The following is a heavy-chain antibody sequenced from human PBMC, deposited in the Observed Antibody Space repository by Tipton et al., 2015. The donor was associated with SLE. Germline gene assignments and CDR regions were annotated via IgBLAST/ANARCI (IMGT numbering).Heavy chain of an antibody. CDR2: VRFDGSDT. Sequence: SLRLSCAASGFNFSSYGMHWVRQAPGKGLEWVAFVRFDGSDTYYGDSVKGRFSISRDNAKNTLYLQMNSLRAEDTAVYLCAKGSGWYEDDGMDVWGQGTTVTVSS. D-gene: IGHD6-19*01. J-gene: IGHJ6*02. V-gene: IGHV3-30*02. CDR1: GFNFSSYG. CDR3: AKGSGWYEDDGMDV.